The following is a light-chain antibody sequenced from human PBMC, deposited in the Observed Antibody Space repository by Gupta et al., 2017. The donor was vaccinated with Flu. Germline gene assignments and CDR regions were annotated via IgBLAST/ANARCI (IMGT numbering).Light chain of an antibody. CDR1: QDIRND. V-gene: IGKV1-17*01. Sequence: DIQMTQSPSSLSASVGDRVTITCRASQDIRNDLGWYQQKPGEAPKRLIYAASSLQSGVPSRFSGSESGTEFTLTISSLQPEDFATYYCLQHNNFLPWTFGQGTKVEFK. J-gene: IGKJ1*01. CDR3: LQHNNFLPWT. CDR2: AAS.